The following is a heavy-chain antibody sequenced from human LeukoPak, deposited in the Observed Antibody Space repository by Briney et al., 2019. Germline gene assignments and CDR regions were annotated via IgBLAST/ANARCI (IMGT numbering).Heavy chain of an antibody. Sequence: GGSLRLSCAASGFTFSSYSMNWVRQAPGKGLEWVSSISSSSSYIYYADSVKGRFTISRDSAKNSLYLQMNSLRGEDTAVYYCTRDLYSYGYGAVDYWGQGTLVTVSS. CDR3: TRDLYSYGYGAVDY. D-gene: IGHD5-18*01. J-gene: IGHJ4*02. CDR2: ISSSSSYI. V-gene: IGHV3-21*01. CDR1: GFTFSSYS.